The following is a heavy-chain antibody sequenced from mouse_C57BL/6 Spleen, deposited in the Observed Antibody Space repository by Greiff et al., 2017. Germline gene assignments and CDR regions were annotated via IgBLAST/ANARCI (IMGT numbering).Heavy chain of an antibody. D-gene: IGHD2-2*01. J-gene: IGHJ3*01. CDR2: IYPGSGST. CDR3: ARHYGYDAWFAY. V-gene: IGHV1-55*01. Sequence: QVQLKQPGAELVKPGASVKMSCKASGYTFPSYWITWVKQRPGQGLEWIGDIYPGSGSTNYNEKFKSKATLTVDTSSSTAYMQLSSLASEDSAVYYCARHYGYDAWFAYWGQGTLVTVSA. CDR1: GYTFPSYW.